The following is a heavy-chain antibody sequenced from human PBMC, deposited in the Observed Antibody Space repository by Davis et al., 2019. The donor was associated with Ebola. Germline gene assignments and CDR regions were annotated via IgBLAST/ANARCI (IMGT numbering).Heavy chain of an antibody. J-gene: IGHJ4*02. Sequence: SETLSLTCAVSGGSISSGDYYWSWIRQPPGKGLECIGYLHHSGTTYYNPSLRGRVVISADTSKSQFSLKLDSVTAADTAVYYCARSKVATIWNYWGQGTLVTVSS. CDR2: LHHSGTT. V-gene: IGHV4-30-4*01. CDR3: ARSKVATIWNY. CDR1: GGSISSGDYY. D-gene: IGHD5-12*01.